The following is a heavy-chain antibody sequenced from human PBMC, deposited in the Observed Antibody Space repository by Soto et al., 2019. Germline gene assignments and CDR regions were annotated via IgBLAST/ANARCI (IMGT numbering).Heavy chain of an antibody. CDR2: IYYSGST. Sequence: NPSETLSLTCTVSGGSISSGDYYWSWIRQPPGKGLEWIGYIYYSGSTYYNPSLKSRVTISVDTSKNQFSLKLSSVTAADTAVYYCARESAVTTDGMDVWGQGTTVTVSS. D-gene: IGHD4-4*01. CDR3: ARESAVTTDGMDV. CDR1: GGSISSGDYY. J-gene: IGHJ6*02. V-gene: IGHV4-30-4*01.